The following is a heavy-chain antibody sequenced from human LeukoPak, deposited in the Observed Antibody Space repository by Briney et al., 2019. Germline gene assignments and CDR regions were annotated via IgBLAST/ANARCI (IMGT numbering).Heavy chain of an antibody. D-gene: IGHD6-19*01. J-gene: IGHJ5*02. V-gene: IGHV1-18*01. CDR2: ISAYNGNT. CDR3: AREGSGNWFDP. CDR1: GYTFTSYG. Sequence: ASVKVSCMASGYTFTSYGISWVRQAPGQGLEWMGWISAYNGNTNYAQKFQGRVTMITDTSTGTVYMELRSLRSDDTAVYYCAREGSGNWFDPWGQGTLVTVSS.